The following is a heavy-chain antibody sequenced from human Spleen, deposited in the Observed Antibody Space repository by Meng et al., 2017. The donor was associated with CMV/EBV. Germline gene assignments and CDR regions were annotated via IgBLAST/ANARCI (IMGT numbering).Heavy chain of an antibody. Sequence: GESLKISCAASGFTFTNYAMNWVRQAPGKGLEWVSVLYIAGTYYADSVRGRFSISRDNSKNTVYLQMNSLRAEDTAVYYCVREVVPGYYLDHWGQGTLVTVSS. CDR2: LYIAGT. V-gene: IGHV3-23*03. CDR3: VREVVPGYYLDH. D-gene: IGHD2-15*01. CDR1: GFTFTNYA. J-gene: IGHJ4*02.